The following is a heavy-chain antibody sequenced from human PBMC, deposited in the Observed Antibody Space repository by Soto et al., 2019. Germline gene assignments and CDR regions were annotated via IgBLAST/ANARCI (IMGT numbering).Heavy chain of an antibody. CDR2: VYYSGST. CDR3: VRRSGSGYKKLGY. D-gene: IGHD3-22*01. V-gene: IGHV4-39*01. J-gene: IGHJ1*01. CDR1: GVSISSSSYY. Sequence: QLQLRESGPGLVKHSETLSLTCTVSGVSISSSSYYWGWTRQPPGKGLEWIATVYYSGSTYDSPSLKRLVTISVDTSKNHFSLSVSSVTAADTAVYYCVRRSGSGYKKLGYWGQGILVTVSS.